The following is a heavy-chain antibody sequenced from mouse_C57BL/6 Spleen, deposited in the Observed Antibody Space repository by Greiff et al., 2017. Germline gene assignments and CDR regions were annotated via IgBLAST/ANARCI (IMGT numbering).Heavy chain of an antibody. V-gene: IGHV1-7*01. CDR3: ARDCSNPFAY. CDR2: INPSSGYP. J-gene: IGHJ3*01. Sequence: VQLQQSGAELAKPGASVKLSCKASGYTFTSYWMHWVKQRPGQGLEWIGYINPSSGYPKYNQTFKDKATLTADKSSSTADMQLSSLTYEDSAVYYCARDCSNPFAYWGQGTLVTVSA. CDR1: GYTFTSYW. D-gene: IGHD2-5*01.